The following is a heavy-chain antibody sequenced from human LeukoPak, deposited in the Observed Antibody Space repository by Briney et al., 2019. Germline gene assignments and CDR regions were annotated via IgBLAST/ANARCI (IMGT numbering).Heavy chain of an antibody. CDR3: ARDPGHGGNYYMDV. V-gene: IGHV3-48*01. Sequence: GGSLRLSCAASGFTFSSYSMNWVRQAPGKGLEWVSYISSISTTIYYADSVKGRFTISRDNAKNSLYLQMNSLRAEDTGVYYCARDPGHGGNYYMDVWGKGTTVSVSS. CDR1: GFTFSSYS. CDR2: ISSISTTI. D-gene: IGHD2-15*01. J-gene: IGHJ6*03.